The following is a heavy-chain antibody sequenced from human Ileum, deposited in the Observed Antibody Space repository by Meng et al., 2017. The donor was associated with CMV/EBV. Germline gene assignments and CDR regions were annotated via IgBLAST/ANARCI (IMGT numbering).Heavy chain of an antibody. CDR1: GYTFPSYY. J-gene: IGHJ4*02. CDR2: ITPSGGST. Sequence: SGYTFPSYYMHWVRQAPGQGLEWMGIITPSGGSTSYAQKFQGRVTMTRDTSTSTVYMELSSLRSEDTAVYYCARGGTPLYSSSSETDYWGQGTLVTVSS. V-gene: IGHV1-46*01. CDR3: ARGGTPLYSSSSETDY. D-gene: IGHD6-6*01.